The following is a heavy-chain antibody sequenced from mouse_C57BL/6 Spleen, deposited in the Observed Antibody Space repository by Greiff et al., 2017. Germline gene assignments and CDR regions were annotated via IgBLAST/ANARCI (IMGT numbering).Heavy chain of an antibody. CDR3: ARWSNYAYFDV. CDR1: GYTFTSYW. V-gene: IGHV1-55*01. D-gene: IGHD2-5*01. Sequence: QVHVKQPGAELVKPGASVKMSCKASGYTFTSYWITWVKQRPGQGLEWIGDIYPGSGSTNYNEKFKSKATLTVDTSSSTAYMQLSSLTSEDSAVYYCARWSNYAYFDVWGTGTTVTVSS. J-gene: IGHJ1*03. CDR2: IYPGSGST.